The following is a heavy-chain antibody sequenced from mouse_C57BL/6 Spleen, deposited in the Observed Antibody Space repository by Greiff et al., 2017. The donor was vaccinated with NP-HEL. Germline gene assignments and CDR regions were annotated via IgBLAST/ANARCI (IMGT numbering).Heavy chain of an antibody. V-gene: IGHV1-69*01. CDR1: GYTFTSYW. Sequence: QVQLKESGAELVMPGASVKLSCKASGYTFTSYWMHWVKQRPGQGLEWIGEIDPSDSYTNYNQKFKGKSTLTVDKSSSTAYMQLSSLTSEDSAVYYCARSTTEYYFDYWGQGTTLTVSS. CDR2: IDPSDSYT. CDR3: ARSTTEYYFDY. J-gene: IGHJ2*01. D-gene: IGHD1-1*01.